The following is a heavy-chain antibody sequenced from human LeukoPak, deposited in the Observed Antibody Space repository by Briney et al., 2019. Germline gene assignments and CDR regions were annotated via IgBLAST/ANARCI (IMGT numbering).Heavy chain of an antibody. J-gene: IGHJ6*03. CDR3: ARDRQLDYYYYMDV. V-gene: IGHV3-48*01. D-gene: IGHD6-13*01. CDR2: ISSSSSII. Sequence: GGSLRLSCAASGFTFSDYSMNWVRQAPGKGLEWVSYISSSSSIIYYADSVKGRFTISRDNAKNSLYLQMNSLRAEDTAVYYCARDRQLDYYYYMDVWGKGTTVTVSS. CDR1: GFTFSDYS.